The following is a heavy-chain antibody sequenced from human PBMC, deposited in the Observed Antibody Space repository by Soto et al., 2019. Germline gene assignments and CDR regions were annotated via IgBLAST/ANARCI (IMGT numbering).Heavy chain of an antibody. CDR3: ARTIDWGSFEY. D-gene: IGHD7-27*01. CDR1: GFSFNTYT. Sequence: GWSLRLSCEASGFSFNTYTMNWVRQAPGEGLEWVSSITGTGTYMYYADSLKGRFTISRDNAKNSLYLQMSSLRPEDTTIFYCARTIDWGSFEYWGQGVLVTVSS. V-gene: IGHV3-21*01. J-gene: IGHJ4*02. CDR2: ITGTGTYM.